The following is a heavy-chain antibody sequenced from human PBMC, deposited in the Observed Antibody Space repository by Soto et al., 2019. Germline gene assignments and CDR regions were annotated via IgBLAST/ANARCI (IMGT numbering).Heavy chain of an antibody. Sequence: QLQLQESGSGLVKPSQTLSLTCAVSGGSISSGGYSWSWIRQPPGKGLEWIGYIYHRGSTYYNPSRKCRVTISVDRSKNQFSLKLSSVTAADTAVYYCARGPWNDDMGHFDPWGQGTLVTVSS. CDR3: ARGPWNDDMGHFDP. J-gene: IGHJ5*02. CDR2: IYHRGST. V-gene: IGHV4-30-2*01. CDR1: GGSISSGGYS. D-gene: IGHD1-1*01.